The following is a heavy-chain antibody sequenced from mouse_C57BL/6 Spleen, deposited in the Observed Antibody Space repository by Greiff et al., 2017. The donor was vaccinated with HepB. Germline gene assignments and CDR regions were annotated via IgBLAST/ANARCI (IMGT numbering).Heavy chain of an antibody. CDR3: ARPSIYYGSHYYAMDY. CDR2: INPSNGGT. V-gene: IGHV1-53*01. J-gene: IGHJ4*01. D-gene: IGHD2-1*01. CDR1: GYTFTSYW. Sequence: VQLQQPGTELVKPGASVKLSCKASGYTFTSYWMHWVKQRPGQGLEWIGNINPSNGGTNYNEKFKSKATLTVDKSSSTAYMQLSSLTSEDAAVYYGARPSIYYGSHYYAMDYWGQGTSVTVSS.